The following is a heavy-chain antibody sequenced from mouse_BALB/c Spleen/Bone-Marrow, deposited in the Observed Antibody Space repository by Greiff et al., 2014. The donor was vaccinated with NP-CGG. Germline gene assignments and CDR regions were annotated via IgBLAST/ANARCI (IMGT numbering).Heavy chain of an antibody. CDR1: GFTFSSFG. D-gene: IGHD1-1*01. J-gene: IGHJ2*01. V-gene: IGHV5-17*02. Sequence: EVMLVESGGGLVQPGGSRKLSCAASGFTFSSFGMHWARQAPEKGLEWVAYISSGSSTIYYADTVKGRFTISRDNPKNTLFLQMTSLRSEDTAMYYCARLRRYYGYFDYWGQGTTLTVSS. CDR2: ISSGSSTI. CDR3: ARLRRYYGYFDY.